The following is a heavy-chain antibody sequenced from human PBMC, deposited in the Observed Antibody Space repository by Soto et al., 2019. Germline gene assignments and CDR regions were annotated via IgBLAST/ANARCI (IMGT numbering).Heavy chain of an antibody. CDR3: AEGGDWLGGFDY. J-gene: IGHJ4*02. D-gene: IGHD3-9*01. V-gene: IGHV4-31*03. CDR1: GGSISSGGYY. CDR2: IYYSGST. Sequence: QVQLQESGPGLVKPSQTLSLTCTVSGGSISSGGYYWSWIRQHPGKGLEWIGYIYYSGSTYYNPSLKSRVTISVDTSNDQFYLKLSSVTAADTAVYYCAEGGDWLGGFDYWGQGTLVTVSS.